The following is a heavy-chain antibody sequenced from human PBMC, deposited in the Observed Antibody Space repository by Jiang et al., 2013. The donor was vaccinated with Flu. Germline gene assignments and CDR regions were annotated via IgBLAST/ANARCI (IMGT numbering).Heavy chain of an antibody. D-gene: IGHD3-10*01. CDR2: YYMGAT. Sequence: YYMGATYYNPSLKSRVTISVDTSQNQXSLKLSSVTAADTAVYYCARDRDPYYYGAGSYLYGMDVWGQGTTVTVSS. V-gene: IGHV4-30-2*05. CDR3: ARDRDPYYYGAGSYLYGMDV. J-gene: IGHJ6*02.